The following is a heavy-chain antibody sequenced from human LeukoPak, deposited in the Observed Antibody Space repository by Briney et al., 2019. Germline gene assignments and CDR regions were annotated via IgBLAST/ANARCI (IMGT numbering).Heavy chain of an antibody. CDR2: INHSGST. J-gene: IGHJ4*02. Sequence: SETLSLTCAVYGGSFTGYYWSWIRQPPGKGLEWIGEINHSGSTNYNPSLKSRVTISVDTSKNQFSLKLSSVTAADTAVYYCARGRIQLWFGVGRLFDYWGQGTPVTVSS. D-gene: IGHD5-18*01. CDR3: ARGRIQLWFGVGRLFDY. CDR1: GGSFTGYY. V-gene: IGHV4-34*01.